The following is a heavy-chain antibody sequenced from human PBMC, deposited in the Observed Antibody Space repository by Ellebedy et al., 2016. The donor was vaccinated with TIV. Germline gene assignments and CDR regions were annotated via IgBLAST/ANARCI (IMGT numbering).Heavy chain of an antibody. CDR3: AREYQLLSGQNWFDP. Sequence: SETLSLTXTVSGGSVSSGSYYWSWIRQPPGKGLEWIGYIFYSGNTNYSPSLKSRVTISVDTSKNQFSLNLRSVTAADTAVYYCAREYQLLSGQNWFDPWGQGTLVTVSS. D-gene: IGHD2-2*01. J-gene: IGHJ5*02. CDR2: IFYSGNT. V-gene: IGHV4-61*01. CDR1: GGSVSSGSYY.